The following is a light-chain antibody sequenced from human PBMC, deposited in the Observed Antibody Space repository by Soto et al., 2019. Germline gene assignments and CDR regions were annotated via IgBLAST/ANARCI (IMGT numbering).Light chain of an antibody. CDR1: QSVSSN. CDR3: QQYNHWPQT. V-gene: IGKV3D-15*01. Sequence: EIVMTQSPATLSVSPGERATLSCRASQSVSSNLAWYQQKPGEAPRLLIYGASTRATGIPARFSGSGSGTEFTLTISSLQYEDVAFYYCQQYNHWPQTFGQGTKVEIK. CDR2: GAS. J-gene: IGKJ1*01.